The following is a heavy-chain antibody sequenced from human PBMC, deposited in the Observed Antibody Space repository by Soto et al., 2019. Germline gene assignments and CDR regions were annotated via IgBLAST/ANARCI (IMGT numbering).Heavy chain of an antibody. V-gene: IGHV3-30-3*01. J-gene: IGHJ4*02. CDR1: GFTFSSYA. CDR3: XXXXXXRXRYGTYYFDY. Sequence: QVQLVESGGGVVQPGRSLRLSCAASGFTFSSYAMHWVRQAPGKGLEWVAVISYDGSNKYYADSVKGRFTISRDNSKNTLYLQMNSLRAEDTAXYXXXXXXXXRXRYGTYYFDYWGQGTLVTVSS. CDR2: ISYDGSNK. D-gene: IGHD5-18*01.